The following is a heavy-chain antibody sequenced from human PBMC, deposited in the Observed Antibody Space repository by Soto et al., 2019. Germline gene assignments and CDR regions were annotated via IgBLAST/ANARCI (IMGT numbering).Heavy chain of an antibody. CDR1: GGTFSSYA. J-gene: IGHJ3*01. CDR2: IIPIFGTA. CDR3: ARVLPGIAAAYDAFDV. Sequence: SVKVSCKASGGTFSSYAISWVRQAPGQGLEWMGGIIPIFGTANYAQKFQGRVTITADKSTSTAYMELSSLRSEDTAVYYCARVLPGIAAAYDAFDVWGQGTMVTVSS. D-gene: IGHD6-13*01. V-gene: IGHV1-69*06.